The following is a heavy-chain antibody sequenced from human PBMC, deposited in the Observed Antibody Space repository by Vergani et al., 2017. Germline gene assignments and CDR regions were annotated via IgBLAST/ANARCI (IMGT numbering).Heavy chain of an antibody. Sequence: EVQLVQSGAEVKKPGESLKISCQGSGYSITNYWIAWVRQRPGKGLEWMGIIYAGDSDVRYSPSFQGQVTMSVDKSLSTAYLQWSSLKASDTATYYCAKTHDXSSPYSSYNWFDPGGQGTQVTVSS. CDR2: IYAGDSDV. V-gene: IGHV5-51*03. J-gene: IGHJ5*02. CDR1: GYSITNYW. D-gene: IGHD3-3*01. CDR3: AKTHDXSSPYSSYNWFDP.